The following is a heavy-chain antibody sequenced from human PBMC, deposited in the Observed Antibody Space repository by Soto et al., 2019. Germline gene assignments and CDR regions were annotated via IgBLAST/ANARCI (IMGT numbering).Heavy chain of an antibody. CDR1: GGSMDGYY. J-gene: IGHJ4*02. Sequence: SETLSLTCSVSGGSMDGYYWSWIRQTPGQGLEWLGYIYFSGSTRYNPSLKSRLTISLGKSKRQFSMSLSSVTAADTAVYYCARSVATPGTNIDFWGQGTLVTVSS. CDR2: IYFSGST. V-gene: IGHV4-4*09. CDR3: ARSVATPGTNIDF. D-gene: IGHD6-13*01.